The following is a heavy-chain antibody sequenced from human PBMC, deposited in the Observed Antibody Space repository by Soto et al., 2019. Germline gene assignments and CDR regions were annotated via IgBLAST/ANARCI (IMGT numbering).Heavy chain of an antibody. CDR1: GFAFRHNY. V-gene: IGHV3-11*01. D-gene: IGHD1-26*01. J-gene: IGHJ5*02. Sequence: GGSLRLSCTVSGFAFRHNYLTWIRQAPGKGLEWLSYINTGGSPAYYADSVKGRFTIATDIAKKSLYLQMDSLRADDTGVYYCATGGIYYESWGQGTLVTVSS. CDR2: INTGGSPA. CDR3: ATGGIYYES.